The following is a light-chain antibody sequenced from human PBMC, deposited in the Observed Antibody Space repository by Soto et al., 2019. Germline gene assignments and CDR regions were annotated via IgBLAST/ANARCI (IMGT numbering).Light chain of an antibody. CDR1: SSDVGGYNY. Sequence: QSALTQPASVSGSPGQSITISCTGTSSDVGGYNYVSWYQQHPGKAPKVLIYDVSDRPSGVSNRFSGSKSGNTASLTISGLQAEDEADYYGSSYTRSSTFPCVFGTGTKVTVL. CDR3: SSYTRSSTFPCV. V-gene: IGLV2-14*01. CDR2: DVS. J-gene: IGLJ1*01.